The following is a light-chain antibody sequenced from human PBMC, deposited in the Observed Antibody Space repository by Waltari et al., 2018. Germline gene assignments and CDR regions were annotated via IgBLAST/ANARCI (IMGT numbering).Light chain of an antibody. Sequence: QSLLTQPPSISGAPGQRVTISCSGGSSNIGRNSVTWYEQVPGTAPKLLIFRRDQRPSGVSDRCSGSKSGTSASLTITGRLSADEADYICAAWDDSLNAWIFGGGTRLTVL. CDR1: SSNIGRNS. CDR2: RRD. V-gene: IGLV1-44*01. CDR3: AAWDDSLNAWI. J-gene: IGLJ3*02.